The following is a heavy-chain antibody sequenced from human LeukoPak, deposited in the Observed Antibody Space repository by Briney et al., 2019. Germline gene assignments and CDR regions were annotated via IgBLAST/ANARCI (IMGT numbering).Heavy chain of an antibody. CDR3: ARIEYYDNGYYFDY. D-gene: IGHD3-22*01. J-gene: IGHJ4*02. Sequence: SETLSLTCIVSGGSISSYYWSWIRQPPGKGLEWIGYIYYSGSTNYNPSLKSRVTISVDTSKNQFSLKLSSVTAADTAVYYCARIEYYDNGYYFDYWGQGTLVTVSS. V-gene: IGHV4-59*01. CDR2: IYYSGST. CDR1: GGSISSYY.